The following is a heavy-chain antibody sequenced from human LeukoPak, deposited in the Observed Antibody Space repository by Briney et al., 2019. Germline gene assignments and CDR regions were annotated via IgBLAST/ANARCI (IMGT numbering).Heavy chain of an antibody. J-gene: IGHJ5*02. V-gene: IGHV4-4*07. CDR2: IYTSGGT. D-gene: IGHD6-19*01. Sequence: SQTLSLTCAVSGGSISSYYWSWIRLAAGKGLEWIGRIYTSGGTNYNPSLKSRVTMSVDTSKNQFSLNLSSVTPADTAVYYCARGIYSSGWYWLDPWGQGILVAVSS. CDR3: ARGIYSSGWYWLDP. CDR1: GGSISSYY.